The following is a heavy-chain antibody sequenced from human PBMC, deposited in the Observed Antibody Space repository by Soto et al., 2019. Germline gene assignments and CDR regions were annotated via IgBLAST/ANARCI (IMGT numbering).Heavy chain of an antibody. CDR1: GFTFSSYA. J-gene: IGHJ4*02. CDR3: AKRHSSSWAFDY. CDR2: ISGSGGST. D-gene: IGHD6-13*01. Sequence: EVQLLESGGGLVQPGGSLRLSCAASGFTFSSYAMRWVRQAPGKGLEWVSGISGSGGSTYYADSVKGRFTISRDNSKNTLYLQMNSLRTEDTAGYYCAKRHSSSWAFDYWGQGTLVTVSS. V-gene: IGHV3-23*01.